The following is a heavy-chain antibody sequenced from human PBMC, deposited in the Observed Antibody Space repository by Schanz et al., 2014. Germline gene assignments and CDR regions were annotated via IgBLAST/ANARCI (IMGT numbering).Heavy chain of an antibody. J-gene: IGHJ6*02. CDR1: GGSISSSGYY. V-gene: IGHV4-39*01. CDR3: ARHSGYYYYYGMDV. Sequence: QLQLQESGPGLVKPSETLSLTCTVSGGSISSSGYYWGWIRQPPGNGLEWIGSIYYSGSTYYNPSHKRRVTISVDTSKNQFPLKLSSVTAADTAVYYCARHSGYYYYYGMDVWGQGTTVTVSS. CDR2: IYYSGST.